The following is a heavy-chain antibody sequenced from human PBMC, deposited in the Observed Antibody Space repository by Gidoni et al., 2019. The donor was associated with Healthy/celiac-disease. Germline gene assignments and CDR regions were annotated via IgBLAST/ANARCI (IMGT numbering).Heavy chain of an antibody. D-gene: IGHD3-3*01. CDR3: ARVIDFTHYYYYYYMDV. V-gene: IGHV5-51*01. Sequence: EVQLVQSGAEVKKPGESLKISCKGSGYSFTSYWIGWVRQMPGKGLEWMGIIYPGDSDTRYSPSFQGQVTISADKSISTAYLQWSSLKASDTAMYYCARVIDFTHYYYYYYMDVWGKGTTVTVSS. J-gene: IGHJ6*03. CDR2: IYPGDSDT. CDR1: GYSFTSYW.